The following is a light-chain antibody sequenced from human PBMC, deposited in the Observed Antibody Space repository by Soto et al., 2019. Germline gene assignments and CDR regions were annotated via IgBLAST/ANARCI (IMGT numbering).Light chain of an antibody. CDR3: QPYNNWPLT. J-gene: IGKJ4*01. V-gene: IGKV3-15*01. CDR1: QGIGDT. Sequence: EVVMTQSPATLSVSPGEGVTLSCRASQGIGDTLAWYQHKPGQAPRLLIYETSTRATGIPAMFSGSRSGAEFTLPINSLQYEDFAVYYCQPYNNWPLTFGGGTKVDI. CDR2: ETS.